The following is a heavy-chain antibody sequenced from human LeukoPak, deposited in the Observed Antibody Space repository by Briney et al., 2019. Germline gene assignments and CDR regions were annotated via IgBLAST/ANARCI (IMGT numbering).Heavy chain of an antibody. J-gene: IGHJ6*02. D-gene: IGHD3-10*01. CDR1: GYTFTGYY. Sequence: ASVKVSCKASGYTFTGYYMHWVRQAPGQELEWMGWINPNSGGTNYAQKFQGRVTMTRDTSISTAYMELSRLRSDDTAVYYCARDQAVYYGSGSYSQPYGMDVWGQGTTVTVSS. CDR3: ARDQAVYYGSGSYSQPYGMDV. CDR2: INPNSGGT. V-gene: IGHV1-2*02.